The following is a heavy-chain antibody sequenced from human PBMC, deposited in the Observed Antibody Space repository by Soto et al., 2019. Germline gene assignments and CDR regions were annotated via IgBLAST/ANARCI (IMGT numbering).Heavy chain of an antibody. CDR2: ISDSGST. V-gene: IGHV3-23*01. CDR1: GFTFSSYA. Sequence: GGSLRLSCAASGFTFSSYAMCWVRQAPGKGLEWVSTISDSGSTYYADSVKGRFTISRDISKNTLYVQMSSLRAEDTAVYYCAKRPSNQYYFDYWGQGTLVTVSS. CDR3: AKRPSNQYYFDY. J-gene: IGHJ4*02. D-gene: IGHD4-4*01.